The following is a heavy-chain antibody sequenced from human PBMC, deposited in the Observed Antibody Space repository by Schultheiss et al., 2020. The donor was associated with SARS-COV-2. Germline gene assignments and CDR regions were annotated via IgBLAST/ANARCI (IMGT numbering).Heavy chain of an antibody. V-gene: IGHV1-2*04. CDR2: INPNSGGT. Sequence: ASVKVSCKASGHTFIDYYIHWVRQAPGQGLEWMGWINPNSGGTNYAHMFQGWVTMTRDTSISTAYMELSRLKSDDTAVYFCTRIGDQIQVWLRIGPGMNVWGQGATVTVSS. D-gene: IGHD5-18*01. J-gene: IGHJ6*02. CDR1: GHTFIDYY. CDR3: TRIGDQIQVWLRIGPGMNV.